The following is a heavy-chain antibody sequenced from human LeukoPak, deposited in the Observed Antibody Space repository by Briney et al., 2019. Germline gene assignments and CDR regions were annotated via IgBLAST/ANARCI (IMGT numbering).Heavy chain of an antibody. CDR1: GFSFTNYW. V-gene: IGHV3-7*01. Sequence: QPGGSLRLSCAASGFSFTNYWMSWVRQAPGMGLEWVAIINQDGSERYYVDSVKGRFTVPRDSAKNSLYLQMNSLRVEDTAVYYCARDKITGASTNDYWGQGTLVTVSS. CDR2: INQDGSER. D-gene: IGHD1-14*01. J-gene: IGHJ4*02. CDR3: ARDKITGASTNDY.